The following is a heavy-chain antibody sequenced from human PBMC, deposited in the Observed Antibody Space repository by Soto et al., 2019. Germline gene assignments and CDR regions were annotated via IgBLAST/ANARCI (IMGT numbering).Heavy chain of an antibody. CDR3: ARDIWFGESGYYYYGMDV. CDR1: GFTFSSYG. CDR2: IWYDGSNK. J-gene: IGHJ6*02. D-gene: IGHD3-10*01. Sequence: GGSLRLSCAASGFTFSSYGMHWVRQAPGKGLEWVAVIWYDGSNKYYADSVKGRFTISRDNSKNTLYLQMNSLRAEDTAVYYWARDIWFGESGYYYYGMDVWGQGTTVTVSS. V-gene: IGHV3-33*01.